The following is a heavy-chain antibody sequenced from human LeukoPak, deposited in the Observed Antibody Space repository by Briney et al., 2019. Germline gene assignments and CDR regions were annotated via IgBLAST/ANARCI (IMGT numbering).Heavy chain of an antibody. CDR1: GFAFSSYA. CDR3: ARSSSSNWFDP. D-gene: IGHD6-13*01. Sequence: GGSLRLSCEASGFAFSSYAMHWVRQAPGKGLEWVAVISYDGSNKYYADSVKGRFTISRDNSKNTLYLQMNSLRAEDTAVYYCARSSSSNWFDPWGQGTLVTVSS. CDR2: ISYDGSNK. V-gene: IGHV3-30-3*01. J-gene: IGHJ5*02.